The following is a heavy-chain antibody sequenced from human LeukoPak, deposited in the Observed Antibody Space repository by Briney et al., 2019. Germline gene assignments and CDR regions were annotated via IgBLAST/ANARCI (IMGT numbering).Heavy chain of an antibody. CDR3: ARDRFHCTNGVCSAPSDY. Sequence: ASVKVSCKASGYTFTGYYMHWVRQAPGQGLEWMGWINPNSGGTNYAQKFQGRVTMTRDTSISTAYMELSRLGSDDTAVYYCARDRFHCTNGVCSAPSDYWGQGTLVTVSS. D-gene: IGHD2-8*01. CDR1: GYTFTGYY. J-gene: IGHJ4*02. CDR2: INPNSGGT. V-gene: IGHV1-2*02.